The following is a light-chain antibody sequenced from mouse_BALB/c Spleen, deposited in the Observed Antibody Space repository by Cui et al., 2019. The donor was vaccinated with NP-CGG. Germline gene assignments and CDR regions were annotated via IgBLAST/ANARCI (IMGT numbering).Light chain of an antibody. CDR1: TGAVTTSNY. CDR3: ALWYSNHWV. V-gene: IGLV1*01. CDR2: GTN. Sequence: QSVVTQETPHTTSPGETVTLTCRSSTGAVTTSNYANWVQEKPDHLFTGLIGGTNNRAPGVPARFSGSLIGYKAALTITGAQTEDEAIYFCALWYSNHWVFGGGTKLTVL. J-gene: IGLJ1*01.